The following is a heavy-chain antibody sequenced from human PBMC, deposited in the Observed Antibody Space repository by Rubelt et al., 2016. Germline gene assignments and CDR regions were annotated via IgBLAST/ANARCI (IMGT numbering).Heavy chain of an antibody. V-gene: IGHV4-39*01. CDR1: GGSISSGGYY. CDR3: ASLYYDRHLDY. CDR2: IFYSGST. J-gene: IGHJ4*02. Sequence: QVQLQESGPGLVKPSQTLSLTCTVSGGSISSGGYYWSWIRQHPGKGLEWIGSIFYSGSTYYNPSLTSRVTISVDKSKNQCSLNRNSVTAADTAVYYCASLYYDRHLDYWGQGSLVTVSS. D-gene: IGHD3-3*01.